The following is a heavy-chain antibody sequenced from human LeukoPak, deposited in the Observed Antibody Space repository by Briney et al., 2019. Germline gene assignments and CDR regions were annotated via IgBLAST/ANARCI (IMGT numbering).Heavy chain of an antibody. V-gene: IGHV1-18*04. CDR3: ARDPPSYYYDSSGYYSLYYFDY. D-gene: IGHD3-22*01. CDR2: ISAYNGNT. CDR1: GYTFTGYY. J-gene: IGHJ4*02. Sequence: ASVKVSCKTSGYTFTGYYIHWVRQAPGQGLEWMGWISAYNGNTNYAQKLQGRVTMTTDTSTTTAYMELRSLRSDDTAVYYCARDPPSYYYDSSGYYSLYYFDYWGQGTLVTVSS.